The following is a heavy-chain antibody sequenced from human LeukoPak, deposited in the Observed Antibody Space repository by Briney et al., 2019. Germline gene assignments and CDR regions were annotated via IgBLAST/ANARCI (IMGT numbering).Heavy chain of an antibody. V-gene: IGHV4-39*07. CDR3: ARADYVWGSYRLDY. CDR2: IYHSGRT. J-gene: IGHJ4*02. Sequence: SETLSLTCTVSGGSIRSSTDYWGWIRQPPGKELEWIGSIYHSGRTYYNPSLKSRVTISVDTSKNHFSLKLSSVTAADTAVYYCARADYVWGSYRLDYWGQGTLVTVSS. D-gene: IGHD3-16*02. CDR1: GGSIRSSTDY.